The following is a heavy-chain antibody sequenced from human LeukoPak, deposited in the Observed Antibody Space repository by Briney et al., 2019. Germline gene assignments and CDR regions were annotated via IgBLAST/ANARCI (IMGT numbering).Heavy chain of an antibody. J-gene: IGHJ4*02. CDR3: AKEDTAMDYGGNSLVYY. V-gene: IGHV3-23*01. D-gene: IGHD4-23*01. Sequence: GGSLRLSCAASGFTFSSYAMSWVRQAPGKGLEWVSAISGSGGSTYYADSVKGRFTISRDNSKNTLYLQMNSLRAEDTAVYYCAKEDTAMDYGGNSLVYYWGQGTMVTVSS. CDR2: ISGSGGST. CDR1: GFTFSSYA.